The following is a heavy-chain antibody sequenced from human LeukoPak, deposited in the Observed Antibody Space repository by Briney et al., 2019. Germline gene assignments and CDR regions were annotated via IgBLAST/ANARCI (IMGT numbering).Heavy chain of an antibody. CDR3: ARGAYYDILTGQGTIDY. Sequence: HPGRSLRLSCAASGFTFSSYAMHWVRQAPGKGLEWVAVISYDGSNKYYADSVKGRFTISRDNSKNTLYLQMNSLRAEDTAVYYCARGAYYDILTGQGTIDYWGQGTLVTVSS. D-gene: IGHD3-9*01. V-gene: IGHV3-30*04. CDR1: GFTFSSYA. J-gene: IGHJ4*02. CDR2: ISYDGSNK.